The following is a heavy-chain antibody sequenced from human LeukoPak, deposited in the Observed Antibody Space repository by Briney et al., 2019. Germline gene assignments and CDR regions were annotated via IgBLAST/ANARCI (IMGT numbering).Heavy chain of an antibody. J-gene: IGHJ6*04. D-gene: IGHD3-10*02. CDR3: AELGITMIGGV. Sequence: GGSLRLSCAASGFTFSSYEMNWVRQAPGKGLEWASYISSSGSTIYYADSVKGRFTISRDNAKNSLYLQMNSLRAEDTADYYCAELGITMIGGVWGKGTTVTISS. CDR1: GFTFSSYE. V-gene: IGHV3-48*03. CDR2: ISSSGSTI.